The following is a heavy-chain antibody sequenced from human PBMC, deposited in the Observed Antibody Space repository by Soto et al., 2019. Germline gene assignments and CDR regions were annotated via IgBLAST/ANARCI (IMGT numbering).Heavy chain of an antibody. D-gene: IGHD3-16*01. Sequence: QVQLQESGPGVVKTSQTLSLTCTVSGGSIRRRGYYWSWIRHRPGEGLQWIGFFYYSGITDYNPSLRSRAVISADTSKNQVFLQLSSVTAADTAVYYCASSGAREGDWIDPWGQGTLVTVSS. CDR3: ASSGAREGDWIDP. J-gene: IGHJ5*02. CDR1: GGSIRRRGYY. CDR2: FYYSGIT. V-gene: IGHV4-31*03.